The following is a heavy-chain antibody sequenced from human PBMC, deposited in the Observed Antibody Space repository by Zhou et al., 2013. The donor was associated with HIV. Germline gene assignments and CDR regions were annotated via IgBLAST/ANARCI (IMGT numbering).Heavy chain of an antibody. V-gene: IGHV1-69*05. CDR2: IINVFDTV. J-gene: IGHJ4*02. CDR3: ARLGRGSILVF. Sequence: QVHLVQSGAEVKKPGSSVKVSCKSDGGTFRNNIFSWVRQGPGQGLEWMGGIINVFDTVKYAEKFQGRVSMTMDESTGTAYMELSGLTYEDTATYFCARLGRGSILVFWGQGTLVTVAS. D-gene: IGHD3-16*01. CDR1: GGTFRNNI.